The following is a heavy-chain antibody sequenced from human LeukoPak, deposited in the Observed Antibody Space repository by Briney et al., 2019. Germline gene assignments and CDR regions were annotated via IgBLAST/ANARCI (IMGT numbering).Heavy chain of an antibody. Sequence: PSETLSLTCAVSGGSISSNNWWGWVRQPPGKGLEWTGEIYHSGSPNYNPSLKSRVTISVDKSRNHFSLNLSSVTAADTAVYYCARARYFDYWGQGTLVTVSS. CDR3: ARARYFDY. D-gene: IGHD3-9*01. V-gene: IGHV4-4*02. CDR1: GGSISSNNW. J-gene: IGHJ4*02. CDR2: IYHSGSP.